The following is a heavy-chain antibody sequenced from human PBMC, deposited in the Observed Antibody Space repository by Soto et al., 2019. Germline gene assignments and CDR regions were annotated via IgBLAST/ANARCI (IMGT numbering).Heavy chain of an antibody. CDR2: ISAYNGNT. CDR3: AHRGPLNSKWNEGILDS. J-gene: IGHJ4*02. D-gene: IGHD1-20*01. CDR1: GYTFTSYG. Sequence: ASVKASCKSSGYTFTSYGISWVRQAPGQGLEWMGRISAYNGNTNYAQKLQGRLTITKDTSKNQVVLTMTDMDPVDTATYYCAHRGPLNSKWNEGILDSWGQGTLLTVSS. V-gene: IGHV1-18*01.